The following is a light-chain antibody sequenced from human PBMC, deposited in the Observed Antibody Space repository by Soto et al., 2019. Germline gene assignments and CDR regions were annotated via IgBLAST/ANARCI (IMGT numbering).Light chain of an antibody. Sequence: QSALTQPASVSGSPGQSITISCTGTSSDVGGYKFVSWYQHHPGKAPKLMIYEISNRPPGVSDRFSGSKSGNTASLTISGLQAEDEADYYCVSFTTSRSYVFGTGTKLTVL. CDR1: SSDVGGYKF. CDR3: VSFTTSRSYV. V-gene: IGLV2-14*01. J-gene: IGLJ1*01. CDR2: EIS.